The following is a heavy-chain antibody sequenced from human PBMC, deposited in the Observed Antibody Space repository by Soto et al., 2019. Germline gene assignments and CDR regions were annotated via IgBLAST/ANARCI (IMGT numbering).Heavy chain of an antibody. J-gene: IGHJ4*02. V-gene: IGHV3-23*01. D-gene: IGHD3-10*01. CDR2: ISGSGGST. Sequence: EVQLLESGGGLVQPGGSLRLSCAASGFTFSSYAMSWVRQAPGKGLEWVSAISGSGGSTYYADSVKGRFTISGDNSKNTLYLQMNSLRAEDTAVYYGAKDPGGYYGSGDSVDYWGQGTLVTVSS. CDR3: AKDPGGYYGSGDSVDY. CDR1: GFTFSSYA.